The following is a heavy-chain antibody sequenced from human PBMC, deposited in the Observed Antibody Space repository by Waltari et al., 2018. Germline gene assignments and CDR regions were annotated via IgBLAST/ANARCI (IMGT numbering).Heavy chain of an antibody. CDR2: VITMNGKK. J-gene: IGHJ6*03. V-gene: IGHV1-69*10. CDR1: GDSFSNYP. D-gene: IGHD3-16*01. Sequence: QVQLVQSGAEVKKPGSSVKVSCKTSGDSFSNYPIAWVRQAPGHGLEWVGGVITMNGKKNYAQKFQGRITITADRATSTTYRELSSLTSEDTAVYYCASPGGGGFRYYYFYMDVWGKGTTVTVSS. CDR3: ASPGGGGFRYYYFYMDV.